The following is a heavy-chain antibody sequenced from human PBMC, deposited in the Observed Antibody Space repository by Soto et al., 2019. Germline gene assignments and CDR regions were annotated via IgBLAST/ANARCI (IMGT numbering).Heavy chain of an antibody. CDR3: ARVGGGDRYYYYGMDV. J-gene: IGHJ6*02. Sequence: GSVKVSCKASGYTFTSYDINWVRQATGQGLEWMGWMNPNSGNTGYAQKFQGRVTMTRNTSISTAYMELSSLRSEDTAVYYCARVGGGDRYYYYGMDVWGQGTTVTVSS. CDR2: MNPNSGNT. D-gene: IGHD2-21*02. V-gene: IGHV1-8*01. CDR1: GYTFTSYD.